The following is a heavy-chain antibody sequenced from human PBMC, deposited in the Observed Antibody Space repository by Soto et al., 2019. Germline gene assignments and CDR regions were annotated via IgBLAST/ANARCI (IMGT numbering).Heavy chain of an antibody. CDR3: AVHYYYSSGYCQDDFEY. J-gene: IGHJ4*02. CDR1: GYTFTSYA. V-gene: IGHV1-3*01. CDR2: INAGNGNT. D-gene: IGHD3-22*01. Sequence: GASVRVSCKASGYTFTSYAMHWVRQAPGQRLEWMGWINAGNGNTKYSQKFQGRVTITRDTSASTAYMELSSLRSEDTAVYYCAVHYYYSSGYCQDDFEYWGQGPLVAVPS.